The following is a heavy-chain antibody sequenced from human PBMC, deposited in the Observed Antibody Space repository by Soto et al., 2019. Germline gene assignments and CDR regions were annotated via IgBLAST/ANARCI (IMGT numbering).Heavy chain of an antibody. CDR2: INPSGGST. CDR1: GYTFTSYY. CDR3: ARDREGGYSYGGFQH. V-gene: IGHV1-46*03. Sequence: QVQLVQSGAEVKKPGASVKVSCKASGYTFTSYYMHWVRQAPGQGLEWMGIINPSGGSTSYAQKFQRRVTMTRDTSTSTVYMELSSLRSEDTAVYYCARDREGGYSYGGFQHWGQGTLVTVSS. J-gene: IGHJ1*01. D-gene: IGHD5-18*01.